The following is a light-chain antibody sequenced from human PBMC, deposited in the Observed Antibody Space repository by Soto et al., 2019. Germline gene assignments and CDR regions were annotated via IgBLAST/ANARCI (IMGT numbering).Light chain of an antibody. J-gene: IGKJ4*01. V-gene: IGKV3-11*01. Sequence: EVVLTQTPGTLSLSPGERATLSCGASQSVTGNYLAWYQQQQAQAPRRLIYDAANRATGGPARFSGSGCATKVTLIISSLEPEDFVVYYCQQRTNWPLLTFGGGTKVDI. CDR3: QQRTNWPLLT. CDR2: DAA. CDR1: QSVTGNY.